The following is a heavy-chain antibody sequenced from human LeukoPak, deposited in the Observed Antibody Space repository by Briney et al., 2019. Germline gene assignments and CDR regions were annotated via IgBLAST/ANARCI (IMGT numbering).Heavy chain of an antibody. CDR1: GGSISSGGYY. D-gene: IGHD2-15*01. CDR3: ATQPGKAAFFDY. J-gene: IGHJ4*02. CDR2: IYYSGST. Sequence: SETLSLTCTVSGGSISSGGYYWSWIRQHPGKGLEWIGYIYYSGSTYYNPSLKSRVTISVDTSKNQFSLKLSSVTAADTAVYYCATQPGKAAFFDYWGQGTLVTVSS. V-gene: IGHV4-31*03.